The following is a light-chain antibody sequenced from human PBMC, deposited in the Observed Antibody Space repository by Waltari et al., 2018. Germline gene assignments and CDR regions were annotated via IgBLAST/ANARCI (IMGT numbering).Light chain of an antibody. V-gene: IGKV1-39*01. CDR1: QGITMY. CDR2: AAS. CDR3: QQTYSSPR. J-gene: IGKJ3*01. Sequence: DIQMTQSPSSLSASVGDRVTITCRASQGITMYLNWYQQKAGKAPKLLIYAASILQSGVPSRFSGSGSGTDFTLTISNLQPEDFATYFCQQTYSSPRFGPGTKVDFK.